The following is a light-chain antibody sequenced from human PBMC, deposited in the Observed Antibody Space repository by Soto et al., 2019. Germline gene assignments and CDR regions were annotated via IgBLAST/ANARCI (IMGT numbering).Light chain of an antibody. CDR3: QQYSDSVGT. Sequence: EIVLTQSPATLSLSPGERATLSCRASQSVSSYLAWYQQKPGQAPRLLIYDASNRATGIPARFSGSGSGTDFTLTISSLEPEDFAVYYCQQYSDSVGTFGQGTKVDIK. CDR2: DAS. V-gene: IGKV3-11*01. J-gene: IGKJ1*01. CDR1: QSVSSY.